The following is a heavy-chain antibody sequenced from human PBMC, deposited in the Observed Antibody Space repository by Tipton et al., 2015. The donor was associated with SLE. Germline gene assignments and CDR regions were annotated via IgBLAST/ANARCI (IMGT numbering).Heavy chain of an antibody. CDR3: ASGDSSSWSLRGHDY. J-gene: IGHJ4*02. CDR2: INHSGST. Sequence: TLSLTCAVSGYSISSGYYWSWIRQPPGKGLEWIGEINHSGSTNYNPSLKSRVTISVDTSKNQFSLKLSSVTAADTAVYYCASGDSSSWSLRGHDYWGQGTLVTVSS. D-gene: IGHD6-13*01. V-gene: IGHV4-34*01. CDR1: GYSISSGYY.